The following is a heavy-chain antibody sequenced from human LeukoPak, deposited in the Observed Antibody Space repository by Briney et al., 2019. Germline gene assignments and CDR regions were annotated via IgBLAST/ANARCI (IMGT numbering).Heavy chain of an antibody. CDR2: IRGSGGST. J-gene: IGHJ5*02. V-gene: IGHV3-23*01. CDR1: GFTFSNYA. CDR3: AKGSSLFDP. D-gene: IGHD6-13*01. Sequence: GGSLRLSCAASGFTFSNYAMSWVRQAPGKGLEWVSTIRGSGGSTFFADSVKGRFTISRDNSNNTLYLQMNSLTAEDTAVYYCAKGSSLFDPWGQGTLVTVSS.